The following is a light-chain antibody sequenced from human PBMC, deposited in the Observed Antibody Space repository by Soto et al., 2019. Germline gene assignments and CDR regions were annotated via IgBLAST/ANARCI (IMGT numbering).Light chain of an antibody. CDR2: DAS. J-gene: IGKJ3*01. CDR1: QSVSSY. Sequence: DIVLTQSPATLSLSPGERANLSCRASQSVSSYLVWFQQKPGQAPRLLIYDASTRATGIPARFSGSGSGTDFTPTISSLEPEDFAVYYCQQRSNWPLTFGPGTKVDIK. CDR3: QQRSNWPLT. V-gene: IGKV3-11*01.